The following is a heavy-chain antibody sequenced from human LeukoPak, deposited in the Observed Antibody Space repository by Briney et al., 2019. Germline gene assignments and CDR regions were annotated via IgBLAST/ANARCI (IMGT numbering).Heavy chain of an antibody. CDR2: ISWNSGSL. CDR3: AKGCSSTSCPDGHYYGMDV. CDR1: GFTFDDYA. V-gene: IGHV3-9*01. Sequence: GRSLRHSCAASGFTFDDYAMHWVRQAPGKGLEWVSDISWNSGSLGYADSVKGRFTISRDNAKNSLYLEMNSLRAEDTALYYCAKGCSSTSCPDGHYYGMDVWGQGTTVIVSS. D-gene: IGHD2-2*01. J-gene: IGHJ6*02.